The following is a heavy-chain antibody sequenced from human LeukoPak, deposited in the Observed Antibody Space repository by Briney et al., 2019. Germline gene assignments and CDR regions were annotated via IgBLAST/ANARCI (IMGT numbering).Heavy chain of an antibody. CDR1: GGSFSSYY. Sequence: KPSETLSLTCAVYGGSFSSYYLSWIRQPPGKGLEWIGEINHSGSTNYNPSLKSRVTISVDTSKNQFSLKLSSVTAADTAVYYCARGWGYSGSYIDYWGQGTLVTVSS. D-gene: IGHD1-26*01. J-gene: IGHJ4*02. CDR3: ARGWGYSGSYIDY. CDR2: INHSGST. V-gene: IGHV4-34*01.